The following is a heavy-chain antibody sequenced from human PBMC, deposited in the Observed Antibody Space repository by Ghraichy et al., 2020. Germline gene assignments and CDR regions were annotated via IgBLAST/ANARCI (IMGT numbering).Heavy chain of an antibody. CDR1: GFTFSTYV. D-gene: IGHD3-10*01. J-gene: IGHJ4*02. CDR2: LSGSTSNT. V-gene: IGHV3-23*01. Sequence: GGSLRLSCVASGFTFSTYVMTWVRQAPGKGLEWVSSLSGSTSNTYYADAVKGRFTLSRDTSKNSVYLQMNSLRVENTALYYCAKERSRRSGSSFLDSCGQGTLVTVSS. CDR3: AKERSRRSGSSFLDS.